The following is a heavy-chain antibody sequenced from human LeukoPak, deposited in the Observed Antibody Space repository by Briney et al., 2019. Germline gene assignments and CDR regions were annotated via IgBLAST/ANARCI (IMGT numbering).Heavy chain of an antibody. CDR1: GGSTSSDH. Sequence: SETLSLTCTVSGGSTSSDHWSWIRRPPEKGLEWIGCISYRGSTNYNPSLTSRVTISIDTSKRHFSLKLTSVTAADTAVYYCARGRGLGVITPYSDSWGQGTLVTVSS. D-gene: IGHD3-16*02. J-gene: IGHJ4*02. CDR2: ISYRGST. CDR3: ARGRGLGVITPYSDS. V-gene: IGHV4-59*08.